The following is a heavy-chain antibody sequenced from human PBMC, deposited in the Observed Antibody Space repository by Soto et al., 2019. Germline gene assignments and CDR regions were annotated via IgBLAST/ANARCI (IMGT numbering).Heavy chain of an antibody. D-gene: IGHD1-26*01. V-gene: IGHV3-15*01. CDR1: GFKFSNEW. Sequence: PGGSLRLSCVASGFKFSNEWMSWVRQAPGKGLEWVGRIKSREDGGATSFATAVKGRFRISRDDSKNTLYLQLNNLQTDDTAVYYCTTYIVAEATVYDKWGQGTPVTVSS. J-gene: IGHJ4*02. CDR3: TTYIVAEATVYDK. CDR2: IKSREDGGAT.